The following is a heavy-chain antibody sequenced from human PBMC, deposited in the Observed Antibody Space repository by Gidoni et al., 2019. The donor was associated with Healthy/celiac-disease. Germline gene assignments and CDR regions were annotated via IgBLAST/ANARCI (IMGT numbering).Heavy chain of an antibody. CDR3: ARDPLAVPYYYYYMDV. V-gene: IGHV4-61*02. D-gene: IGHD6-19*01. CDR1: GGSISSGSYY. Sequence: QVQLQESGPGLVKPSQTLSLTCTVPGGSISSGSYYWSWIRQPAGKGLEWIGRIYTSGSTNYNPSLKSRVTISVDTSKNQFSLKLSSVTAADTAVYYCARDPLAVPYYYYYMDVWGKGTTVTVSS. CDR2: IYTSGST. J-gene: IGHJ6*03.